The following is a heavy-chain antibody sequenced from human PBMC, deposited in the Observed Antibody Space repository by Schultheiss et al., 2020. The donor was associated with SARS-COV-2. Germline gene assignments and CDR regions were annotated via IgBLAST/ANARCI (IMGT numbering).Heavy chain of an antibody. Sequence: SETLSLTCTVSGGSISSSSYYWSWIRQPPGKGLEWIGYIFSSGNSKYNPSLKSRVTISVDTSKNQFSLKLSSVTAADTAVYYCARVHPAVLVVYAIGRVRNWFDPWGQGILVTVSS. D-gene: IGHD2-8*01. J-gene: IGHJ5*02. CDR1: GGSISSSSYY. CDR3: ARVHPAVLVVYAIGRVRNWFDP. V-gene: IGHV4-61*05. CDR2: IFSSGNS.